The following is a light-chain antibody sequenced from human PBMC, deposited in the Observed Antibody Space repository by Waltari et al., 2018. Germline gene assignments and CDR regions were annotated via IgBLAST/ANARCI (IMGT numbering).Light chain of an antibody. J-gene: IGKJ1*01. CDR1: QSVGKY. V-gene: IGKV3-20*01. CDR3: QNHERLPAT. Sequence: EVVLTQSPGTLSLSPGERSTLSCRARQSVGKYIVWYQQRPGQAPRLLIYAASTRATGIPDRFSGSGSGTDFSLTISSLEPEDFAVYYCQNHERLPATFGQGTKVEI. CDR2: AAS.